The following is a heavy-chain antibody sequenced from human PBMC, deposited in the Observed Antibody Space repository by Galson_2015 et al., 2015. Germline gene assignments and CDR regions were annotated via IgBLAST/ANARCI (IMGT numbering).Heavy chain of an antibody. Sequence: SETLSLTCTVSGGSISSYYWSWIRQPPGKGLEWIGYIYYSGSTNYNPSLKSRVTISVDTSKNQFSLKLSSVTAADTAVYYCARGCSGGSCYSVGEYYYYYYMDVWGKGTTVTVSS. J-gene: IGHJ6*03. CDR3: ARGCSGGSCYSVGEYYYYYYMDV. CDR2: IYYSGST. V-gene: IGHV4-59*01. D-gene: IGHD2-15*01. CDR1: GGSISSYY.